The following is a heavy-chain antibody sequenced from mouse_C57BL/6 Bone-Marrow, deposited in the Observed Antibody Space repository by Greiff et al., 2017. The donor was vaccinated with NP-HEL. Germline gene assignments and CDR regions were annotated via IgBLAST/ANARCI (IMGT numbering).Heavy chain of an antibody. V-gene: IGHV3-6*01. J-gene: IGHJ1*03. CDR3: ARDYCVSSWYFDV. D-gene: IGHD1-1*01. Sequence: EVKLQESGPGLVKPSQSLSLTCSVTGYSITSGYYWNLIRQFPGNKLELMCYISYDGSNNYNPSLKNRISITRDTSKNQFFLKLNSVTTEDTATYYCARDYCVSSWYFDVWGTGTTVTVSS. CDR1: GYSITSGYY. CDR2: ISYDGSN.